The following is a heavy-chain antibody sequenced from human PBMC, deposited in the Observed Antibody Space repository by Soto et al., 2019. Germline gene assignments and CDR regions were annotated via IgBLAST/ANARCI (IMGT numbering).Heavy chain of an antibody. V-gene: IGHV1-69*13. D-gene: IGHD4-17*01. J-gene: IGHJ4*02. CDR2: VIPVFNTS. CDR3: ARGDEMTAVTIFEY. Sequence: SVKVSCKTSGGAFGLYSVSCVLQSPGQGLEWIGGVIPVFNTSNYSLKFQGRVAIFADVSTSTVFMELRSLRSEDTALYYCARGDEMTAVTIFEYWGQGTLVTVSS. CDR1: GGAFGLYS.